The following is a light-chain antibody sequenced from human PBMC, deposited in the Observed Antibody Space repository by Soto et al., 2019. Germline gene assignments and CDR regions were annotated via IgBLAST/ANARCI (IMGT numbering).Light chain of an antibody. Sequence: EIVLTQSPGTLSLSPGERATLSCRASQSVSSSYLAWYQQKPGQTPRLLIYGASSRATGIPDRFSGSGSGTDFTLTIRRMETEDFAVYYCQQYSSSQFTFGPRTKVDIK. CDR2: GAS. CDR1: QSVSSSY. CDR3: QQYSSSQFT. J-gene: IGKJ3*01. V-gene: IGKV3-20*01.